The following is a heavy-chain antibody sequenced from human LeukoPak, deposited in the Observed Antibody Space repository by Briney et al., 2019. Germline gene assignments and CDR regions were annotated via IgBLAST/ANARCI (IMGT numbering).Heavy chain of an antibody. CDR2: ISYDGSNE. J-gene: IGHJ4*02. D-gene: IGHD3-10*01. CDR3: GRDWARSGDY. V-gene: IGHV3-30-3*01. CDR1: GFIFNDYA. Sequence: PGRSLRLPCVASGFIFNDYAMQWVRQAPGKGLEWVALISYDGSNEFYADSVKGRFTISRDKSMNTLYLQMNSLKAEDTAVYYCGRDWARSGDYWGQGTLVTVSS.